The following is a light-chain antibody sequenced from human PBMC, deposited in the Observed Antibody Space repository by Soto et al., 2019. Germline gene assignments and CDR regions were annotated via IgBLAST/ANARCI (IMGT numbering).Light chain of an antibody. CDR1: QTISSW. J-gene: IGKJ1*01. CDR2: KSS. Sequence: DIQITQSPSTLSGSVGDRVTITCRASQTISSWLAWYQQKPGKAPTLLISKSSTLKRGVPSRFSGSGSGTEFTLPLSTLLPYDFGTYYCQHYSSYSVAFGHGTKAALK. CDR3: QHYSSYSVA. V-gene: IGKV1-5*03.